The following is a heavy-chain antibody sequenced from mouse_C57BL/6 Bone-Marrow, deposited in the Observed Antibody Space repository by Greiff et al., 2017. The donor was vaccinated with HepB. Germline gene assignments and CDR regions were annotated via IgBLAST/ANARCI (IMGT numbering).Heavy chain of an antibody. Sequence: VQLQQSGPVLVKPGASVKMSCKASGYTFTDYYMNWVKQSHGKSLEWIGVINPYNGGTSYNQKFKGKATLTVDKSSSAAYMELNSLTSEDSAVYYCARWAYGSSFWYFDVWGTGTTVTVSS. CDR1: GYTFTDYY. V-gene: IGHV1-19*01. CDR3: ARWAYGSSFWYFDV. CDR2: INPYNGGT. J-gene: IGHJ1*03. D-gene: IGHD1-1*01.